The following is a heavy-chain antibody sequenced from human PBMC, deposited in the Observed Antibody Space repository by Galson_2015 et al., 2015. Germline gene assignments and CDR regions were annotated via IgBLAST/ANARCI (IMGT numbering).Heavy chain of an antibody. CDR2: ITPIFGTA. D-gene: IGHD2-15*01. Sequence: SVKVSCKASGGTFSSYAISWVRQAPGQGLEWMGGITPIFGTANYAQKFQGRVTITADESTSTAYMELNSLRSEDTAVYYCARGGAIVVVVAATRGAAFDIWGQGTMVTVSS. CDR3: ARGGAIVVVVAATRGAAFDI. CDR1: GGTFSSYA. V-gene: IGHV1-69*13. J-gene: IGHJ3*02.